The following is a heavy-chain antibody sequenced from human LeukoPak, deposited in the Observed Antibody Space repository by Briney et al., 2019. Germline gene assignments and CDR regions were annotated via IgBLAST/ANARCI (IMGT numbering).Heavy chain of an antibody. V-gene: IGHV3-53*01. D-gene: IGHD6-19*01. CDR2: IYSGGST. Sequence: GGSLRLSCAASGFTVSSNYMSWVRQAPGKGLEWVSAIYSGGSTYYADSVKGRFTISRDNSKNTLYLQMNSLRAEDTAVYYCARDSSGSDAFDIWGQGTMVTVSS. CDR3: ARDSSGSDAFDI. J-gene: IGHJ3*02. CDR1: GFTVSSNY.